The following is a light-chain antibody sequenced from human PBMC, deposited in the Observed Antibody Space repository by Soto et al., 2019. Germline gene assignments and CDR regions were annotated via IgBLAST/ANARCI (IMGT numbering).Light chain of an antibody. CDR2: GAS. Sequence: EIVLTQSAGSLSLSPGERATLSCRASQSVSSSYLAWYQQKPGQAPRLLIYGASSRATGIPGRFSGSGSGTYFTITSSRLEPEDFAVYYCQQYGSSPTFGGGTKVEIK. CDR1: QSVSSSY. V-gene: IGKV3-20*01. CDR3: QQYGSSPT. J-gene: IGKJ4*01.